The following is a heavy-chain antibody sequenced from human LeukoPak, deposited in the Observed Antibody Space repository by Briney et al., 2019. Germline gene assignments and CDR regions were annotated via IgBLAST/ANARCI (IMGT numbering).Heavy chain of an antibody. CDR3: AIESGSHFDY. CDR2: INPNSGGT. V-gene: IGHV1-2*02. J-gene: IGHJ4*02. Sequence: ASVTVSCKASGYTFTGYYMHWVRQAPGQGLEWMGWINPNSGGTNYAQKFQGRVTMTRDTSISTAYMELRSLRSDDTAVYYCAIESGSHFDYWGQGTLVTVSS. D-gene: IGHD3-10*01. CDR1: GYTFTGYY.